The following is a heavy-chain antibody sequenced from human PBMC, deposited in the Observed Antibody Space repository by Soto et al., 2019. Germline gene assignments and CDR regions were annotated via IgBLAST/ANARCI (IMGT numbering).Heavy chain of an antibody. J-gene: IGHJ6*02. V-gene: IGHV4-34*01. CDR2: INHSGST. CDR3: ARLRIAAAAQLRYYYYYGMDV. D-gene: IGHD6-13*01. CDR1: GGSFSGYY. Sequence: SETLSLTCAVYGGSFSGYYWSWIRQPPGKGLEWIGEINHSGSTNYNPSLKSRVTISVDTSKNQFSLKLSSVTAADTAVYYCARLRIAAAAQLRYYYYYGMDVWGQGTTVTVSS.